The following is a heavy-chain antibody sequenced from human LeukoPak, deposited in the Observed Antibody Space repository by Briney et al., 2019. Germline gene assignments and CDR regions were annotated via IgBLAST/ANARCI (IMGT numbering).Heavy chain of an antibody. Sequence: GGSLRLSCAASGFTFRNASMSWVRQAPGKGLEWVGRIKSKTDGGATDYAAPVKGRFTISRDDSKNTLYLQMNSLTTEDTAVYFCAHRDTTMVRVDYWGQGTLVTVSS. V-gene: IGHV3-15*01. CDR2: IKSKTDGGAT. CDR3: AHRDTTMVRVDY. CDR1: GFTFRNAS. D-gene: IGHD5-18*01. J-gene: IGHJ4*02.